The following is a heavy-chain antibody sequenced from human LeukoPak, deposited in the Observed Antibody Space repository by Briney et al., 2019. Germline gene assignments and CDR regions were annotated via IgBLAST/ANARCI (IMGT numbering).Heavy chain of an antibody. V-gene: IGHV1-2*06. CDR1: GGTFSSYA. Sequence: ASVKVSCKASGGTFSSYAIGWVRQAPGQGLEWMGRINPNSGGTNYAQKFQGRVTMTRDTSISTAYMELSRLRSDDTAVYYCARDQSPGMIARWGQGTLVTVSS. CDR3: ARDQSPGMIAR. CDR2: INPNSGGT. D-gene: IGHD3-22*01. J-gene: IGHJ4*02.